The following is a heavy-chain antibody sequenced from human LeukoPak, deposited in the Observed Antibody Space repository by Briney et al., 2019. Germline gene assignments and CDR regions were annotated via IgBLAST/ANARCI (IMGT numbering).Heavy chain of an antibody. Sequence: ASVKVSCKASGYTFTLYYMHWVRQAPGQGLEWMGTINPSGGSTHYAQRFQGRVTMTRDTSTSTVDMELSSLRSEDTAVYYCARGYCSSTSCYAWFYPWGQGTLVTVSS. D-gene: IGHD2-2*01. CDR1: GYTFTLYY. CDR2: INPSGGST. J-gene: IGHJ5*02. CDR3: ARGYCSSTSCYAWFYP. V-gene: IGHV1-46*01.